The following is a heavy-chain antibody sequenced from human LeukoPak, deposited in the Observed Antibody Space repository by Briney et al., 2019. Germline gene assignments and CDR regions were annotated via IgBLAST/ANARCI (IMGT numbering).Heavy chain of an antibody. D-gene: IGHD2-2*01. CDR1: GYTFTSYG. V-gene: IGHV1-18*01. CDR2: ISAYNGNT. Sequence: ASVKVSCKASGYTFTSYGISWVRQAPGQGLEWMGWISAYNGNTNYAQKLQGRVTMTTDTSTSIAYMELRSLRSDDTAVYYCARTEPAAIGDYYYGMDVWGQGTTVTVSS. J-gene: IGHJ6*02. CDR3: ARTEPAAIGDYYYGMDV.